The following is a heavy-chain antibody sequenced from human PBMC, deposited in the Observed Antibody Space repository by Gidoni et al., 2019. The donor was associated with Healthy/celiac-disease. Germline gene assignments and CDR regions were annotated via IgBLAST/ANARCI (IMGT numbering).Heavy chain of an antibody. V-gene: IGHV3-21*01. CDR1: GFTFSSYS. D-gene: IGHD3-3*01. Sequence: EVQLVESGGGLVKPGGYQRLSCAASGFTFSSYSMNWVRQAPGKGLEWVSSISSSSSYIYYADSVKGRFTISRDNAKNSLYLQMNSLRAEDTAVYYCARGVLRAFDIWGQGTMVTVSS. CDR2: ISSSSSYI. J-gene: IGHJ3*02. CDR3: ARGVLRAFDI.